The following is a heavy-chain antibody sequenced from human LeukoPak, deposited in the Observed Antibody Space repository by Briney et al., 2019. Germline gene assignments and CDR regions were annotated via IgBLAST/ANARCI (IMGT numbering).Heavy chain of an antibody. J-gene: IGHJ5*02. D-gene: IGHD3-22*01. CDR1: GFTFSSYE. CDR2: ISSTFRTI. CDR3: ARGSHISSDSNVNCFDP. Sequence: GGSLRLSCAASGFTFSSYEMNWVGQARGKGVEGVSYISSTFRTIYYPHSVKRPFTISRHNAKNSLYLQMNSLRAEDTALYYCARGSHISSDSNVNCFDPWGQGTLVTVSS. V-gene: IGHV3-48*03.